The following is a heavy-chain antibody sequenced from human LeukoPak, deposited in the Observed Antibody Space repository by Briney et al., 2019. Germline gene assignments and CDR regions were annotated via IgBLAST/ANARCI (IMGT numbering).Heavy chain of an antibody. CDR3: ARSGNSNNWYFDL. V-gene: IGHV4-59*08. J-gene: IGHJ2*01. CDR1: GGSIRTYY. CDR2: IYYTGST. D-gene: IGHD4-23*01. Sequence: PSETLSLTCTVSGGSIRTYYWSWIRQPPGKGLESIGYIYYTGSTNYNPSLKSRVTISLDRSKNQFSLKLSSVTAADTAVYYCARSGNSNNWYFDLWGRGTLVTVSS.